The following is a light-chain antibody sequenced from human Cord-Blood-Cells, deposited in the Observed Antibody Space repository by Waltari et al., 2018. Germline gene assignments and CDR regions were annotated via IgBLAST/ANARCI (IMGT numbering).Light chain of an antibody. Sequence: QSALTQPASVSGSPGQSLTISCTGTSSEVGGFHYVSWYHQHPGKAPKHMIDDVSNRPSGGSNRFSGSKSGNTASLTISGLQAEDEADYYCSSDTSSSSVVFGGGTKLTVL. CDR2: DVS. V-gene: IGLV2-14*01. CDR1: SSEVGGFHY. J-gene: IGLJ2*01. CDR3: SSDTSSSSVV.